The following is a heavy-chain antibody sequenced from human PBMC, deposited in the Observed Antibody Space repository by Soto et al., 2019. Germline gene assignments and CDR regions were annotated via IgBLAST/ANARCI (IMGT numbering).Heavy chain of an antibody. D-gene: IGHD5-12*01. CDR1: GGSISSGGYY. V-gene: IGHV4-31*03. CDR2: IYYTGST. Sequence: QVQLQESGPGLAKPSQTLSLTCTVSGGSISSGGYYWCWIRQHPWTGLEWIGYIYYTGSTYYNPSLKSRVTITVDTSKNQFSLMLSSVKAADTAVYYCARYSGYDSKYFDYWGQGTLVTGSS. CDR3: ARYSGYDSKYFDY. J-gene: IGHJ4*02.